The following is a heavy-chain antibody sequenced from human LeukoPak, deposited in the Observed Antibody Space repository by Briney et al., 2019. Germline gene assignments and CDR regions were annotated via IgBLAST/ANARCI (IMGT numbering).Heavy chain of an antibody. D-gene: IGHD6-19*01. Sequence: ASVKVSCKASGYTFTDYYIHWVRRASGQGHEWMGWIKPNSGGTNYAQKFQGRVTMTRDTSISTAYMELSRLRSDDTAVYYCARELAYSSGWEKVDYWGQGTLVTVSS. V-gene: IGHV1-2*02. CDR3: ARELAYSSGWEKVDY. J-gene: IGHJ4*02. CDR1: GYTFTDYY. CDR2: IKPNSGGT.